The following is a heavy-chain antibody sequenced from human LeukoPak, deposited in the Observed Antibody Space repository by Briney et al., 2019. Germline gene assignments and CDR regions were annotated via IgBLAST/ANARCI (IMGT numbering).Heavy chain of an antibody. CDR1: GGSISSGSYY. CDR2: IYTSGST. CDR3: ARGYPDYDFWSGYSHFDY. Sequence: SETLSLTCTVSGGSISSGSYYWSWIRQPAGKGLEWIGRIYTSGSTNYNPSLKSRVTISVDTSKSQFSLKLSSVTAADTAVYYCARGYPDYDFWSGYSHFDYWGQGTLVTVSS. J-gene: IGHJ4*02. D-gene: IGHD3-3*01. V-gene: IGHV4-61*02.